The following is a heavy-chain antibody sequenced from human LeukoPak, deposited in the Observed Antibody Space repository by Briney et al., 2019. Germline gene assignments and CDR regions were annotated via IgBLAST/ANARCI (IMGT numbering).Heavy chain of an antibody. D-gene: IGHD3-22*01. CDR2: IYYSGST. Sequence: PSETLSLTCTASGGSISSYYWSWIRQPPGKGLECIGYIYYSGSTNHNPSLKSRVTISIDTSKNQFSLKLSSVTAADTAVYYCARLLRYYDSSAYYFDYWGQGTLVTVSS. CDR1: GGSISSYY. V-gene: IGHV4-59*08. J-gene: IGHJ4*02. CDR3: ARLLRYYDSSAYYFDY.